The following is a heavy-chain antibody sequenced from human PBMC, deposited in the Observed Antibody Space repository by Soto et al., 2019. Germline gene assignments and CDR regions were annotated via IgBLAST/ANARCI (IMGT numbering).Heavy chain of an antibody. D-gene: IGHD1-1*01. CDR3: ARLFAGATGNWYFDL. V-gene: IGHV4-34*01. J-gene: IGHJ2*01. CDR2: ITQSGGI. CDR1: GGSFSGYY. Sequence: PSETLSLTCAVYGGSFSGYYWGWVRQPPGKGLEWIGEITQSGGINYNPSLKSRVTMSLDTSKNQFSLRLNSMSDADTAVYYCARLFAGATGNWYFDLWGRGTLVTVSS.